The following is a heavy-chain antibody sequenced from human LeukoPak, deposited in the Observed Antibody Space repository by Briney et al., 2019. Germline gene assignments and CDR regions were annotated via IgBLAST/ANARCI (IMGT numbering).Heavy chain of an antibody. CDR3: ARDNSVRDEAWWFSP. V-gene: IGHV1-46*01. D-gene: IGHD5-24*01. CDR2: ISPSGAST. J-gene: IGHJ5*02. CDR1: GYTFTSNY. Sequence: ASVKVSCKSFGYTFTSNYMHWVRQAPGQGPQWMGVISPSGASTTYAQTFQGRVTLTRDMSTSTDYLELSSLRSEDTAVYYCARDNSVRDEAWWFSPWGQGTLVTVSS.